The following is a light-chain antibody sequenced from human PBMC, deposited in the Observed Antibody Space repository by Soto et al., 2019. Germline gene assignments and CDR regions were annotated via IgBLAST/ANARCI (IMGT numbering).Light chain of an antibody. CDR2: AAS. Sequence: ESGVTQCPATLSLCPVEIATLSCRASQSVSSHLAWYHQRPGQAPRLLIYAASARATGIPARFSGSGSGTEFTLTISGLQSEDFGLYYCQQYNNWQTFGQGTKVDIK. J-gene: IGKJ1*01. V-gene: IGKV3-15*01. CDR3: QQYNNWQT. CDR1: QSVSSH.